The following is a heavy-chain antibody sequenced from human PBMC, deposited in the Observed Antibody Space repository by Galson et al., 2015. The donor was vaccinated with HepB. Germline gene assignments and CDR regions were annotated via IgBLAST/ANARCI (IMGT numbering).Heavy chain of an antibody. CDR1: GFTFSSYA. Sequence: SLRLSCAASGFTFSSYAISWVRQAPGKGLEWVSAISRSGGSTYYADTVKGRVTISTDKSKNTLYLQMNSLRAEDTAVYYCAKDWGILTDDYWGQGTLVTVSS. J-gene: IGHJ4*02. V-gene: IGHV3-23*01. CDR3: AKDWGILTDDY. CDR2: ISRSGGST. D-gene: IGHD3-9*01.